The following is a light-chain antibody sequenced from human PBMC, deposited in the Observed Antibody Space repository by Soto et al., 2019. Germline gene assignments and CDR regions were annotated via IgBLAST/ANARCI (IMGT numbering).Light chain of an antibody. CDR2: DAS. J-gene: IGKJ1*01. CDR1: QGIRNE. Sequence: DIQMTQSPSSLSASVGDRVTITCRASQGIRNELGWYQQKPGKAPKRLIYDASILQDGVPSRFSGSGFGTEFTLTSSSLQPEDFATYSCLQHYSYPWTFGQGTKVEVK. CDR3: LQHYSYPWT. V-gene: IGKV1-17*01.